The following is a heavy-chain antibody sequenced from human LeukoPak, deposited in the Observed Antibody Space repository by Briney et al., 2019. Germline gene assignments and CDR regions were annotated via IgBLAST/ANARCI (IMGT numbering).Heavy chain of an antibody. D-gene: IGHD6-19*01. Sequence: SETLSLTCTVSGGSISSSRYYGGWIRQPPGKGLEWIGSLYYSGNTYYNPSLKSRVTISVDTSKNQFSLKLSSVTAADTAVYYCARNIAVAGRGDYMDVWGKGTTVTISS. V-gene: IGHV4-39*01. J-gene: IGHJ6*03. CDR1: GGSISSSRYY. CDR3: ARNIAVAGRGDYMDV. CDR2: LYYSGNT.